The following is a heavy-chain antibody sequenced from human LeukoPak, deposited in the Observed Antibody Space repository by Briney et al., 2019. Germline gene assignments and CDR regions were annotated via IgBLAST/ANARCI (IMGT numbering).Heavy chain of an antibody. D-gene: IGHD6-13*01. Sequence: PSETLSLTCAVYGGSFSGYYWSWIRQPPGKGPEWIGEINHSGSTNYNPSLKSRVTISVDTSKNRFSLKLSSVTAADTAVYYCARLYSQDVWGQGTTVTVSS. J-gene: IGHJ6*02. CDR2: INHSGST. CDR3: ARLYSQDV. CDR1: GGSFSGYY. V-gene: IGHV4-34*01.